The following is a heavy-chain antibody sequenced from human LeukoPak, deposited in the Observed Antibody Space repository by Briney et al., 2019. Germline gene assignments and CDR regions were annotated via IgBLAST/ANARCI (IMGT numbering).Heavy chain of an antibody. V-gene: IGHV3-7*01. CDR2: IKADGSEK. CDR1: GFTFSSYW. D-gene: IGHD4-11*01. J-gene: IGHJ5*02. Sequence: PGGSLRLSCVASGFTFSSYWMNWVRQAPGKGLEWVANIKADGSEKYYVDSMKGRFTISRDNAKNSVYLQMNSLRDEDTAIYYCRKGHYSDDAWDRGTLVTVSS. CDR3: RKGHYSDDA.